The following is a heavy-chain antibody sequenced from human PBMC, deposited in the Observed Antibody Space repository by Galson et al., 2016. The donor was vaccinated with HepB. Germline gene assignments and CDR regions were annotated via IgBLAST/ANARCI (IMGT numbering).Heavy chain of an antibody. CDR2: IYHMGNT. D-gene: IGHD3-16*02. V-gene: IGHV4-31*03. CDR1: GDSISSGGYY. Sequence: TLSLTCFVSGDSISSGGYYWSWIRHHPGKGLEWIGCIYHMGNTYYNPSLKSRVNISVDTSENHFSLKLNSVTAADTAVYYCARDVGLRGNYRYFDTWGQGTLVTVSS. J-gene: IGHJ4*02. CDR3: ARDVGLRGNYRYFDT.